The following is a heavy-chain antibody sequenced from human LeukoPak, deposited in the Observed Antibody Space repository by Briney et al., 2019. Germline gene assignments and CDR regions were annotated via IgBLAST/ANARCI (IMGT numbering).Heavy chain of an antibody. V-gene: IGHV3-11*04. CDR1: GFTFSDYY. D-gene: IGHD3-16*02. J-gene: IGHJ3*02. CDR2: ISSSGSTI. Sequence: GGSLRLSCAASGFTFSDYYMSWIRQAPGKGLEWVSYISSSGSTIYYADSVKGRFTISRDNSKNTLYLQMNSLRAEDTAVYYCAREYDYVWGSYRYKGAFDIWGQGTMVTVSS. CDR3: AREYDYVWGSYRYKGAFDI.